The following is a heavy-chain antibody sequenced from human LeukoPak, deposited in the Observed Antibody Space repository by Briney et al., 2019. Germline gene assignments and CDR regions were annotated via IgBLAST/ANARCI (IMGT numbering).Heavy chain of an antibody. CDR2: LRYDGNYK. D-gene: IGHD3-22*01. Sequence: GGSLRLSCAASGFTFSNYGMHWVRQAPGKGLEWVAFLRYDGNYKYYADSVKGRFTISRDSSKNTLYLQVNSLGAEDKGVYYCAKDSGYETSGYSFDYWGQGTLVTVSS. CDR1: GFTFSNYG. CDR3: AKDSGYETSGYSFDY. V-gene: IGHV3-30*02. J-gene: IGHJ4*02.